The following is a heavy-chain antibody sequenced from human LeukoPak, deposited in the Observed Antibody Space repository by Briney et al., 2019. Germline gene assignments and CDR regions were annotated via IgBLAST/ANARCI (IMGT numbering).Heavy chain of an antibody. CDR2: VWYDESNK. J-gene: IGHJ6*04. D-gene: IGHD5-12*01. CDR3: AKDRLRGYSGSQAYYYSYGMDV. CDR1: GFTFRSYD. V-gene: IGHV3-33*03. Sequence: GGSLRLSCAASGFTFRSYDMHWVRQAPGKGLEWVADVWYDESNKYYVDSVKGRFTTSRDNSKNTLYLQMNSLRVEDTALYYCAKDRLRGYSGSQAYYYSYGMDVWGEGTTVTVSS.